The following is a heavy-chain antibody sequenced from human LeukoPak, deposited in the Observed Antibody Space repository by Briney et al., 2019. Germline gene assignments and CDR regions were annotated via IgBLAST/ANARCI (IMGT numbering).Heavy chain of an antibody. CDR1: GFTFSSYW. V-gene: IGHV3-7*01. Sequence: GGSLRLSCAASGFTFSSYWMSWVRQAPGKGLEWVANIKQDGSEKYYVDSVKGRFTISRDNPKNSLYLQMNSLRAEDTAVYYCARGRGYFYDSSGPVWGQGTLVTVSS. J-gene: IGHJ4*02. CDR2: IKQDGSEK. D-gene: IGHD3-22*01. CDR3: ARGRGYFYDSSGPV.